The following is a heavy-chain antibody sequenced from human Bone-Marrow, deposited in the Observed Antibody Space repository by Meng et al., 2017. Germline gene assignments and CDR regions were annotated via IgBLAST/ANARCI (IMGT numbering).Heavy chain of an antibody. J-gene: IGHJ4*02. CDR3: ARGPTTMAHDFDY. Sequence: SETLSLTCTVSGGSISGSSYYWGWIRQPPGKGLEWIGSIYYSGSTYYNPSLKSRVTISVDTSKNQFSLKLSSVTAADTAVYYCARGPTTMAHDFDYWGQGTLVTVSS. D-gene: IGHD4-11*01. CDR2: IYYSGST. CDR1: GGSISGSSYY. V-gene: IGHV4-39*07.